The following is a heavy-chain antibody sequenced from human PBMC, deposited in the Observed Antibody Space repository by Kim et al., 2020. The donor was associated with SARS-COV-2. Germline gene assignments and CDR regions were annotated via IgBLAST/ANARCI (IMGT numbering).Heavy chain of an antibody. J-gene: IGHJ4*02. CDR3: ARTPKIHYYGSGSYFDY. D-gene: IGHD3-10*01. V-gene: IGHV4-59*01. Sequence: PKSRVTISVDTSKNQFSLKLSSVTAADTAVYYCARTPKIHYYGSGSYFDYWGQGTLVTVSS.